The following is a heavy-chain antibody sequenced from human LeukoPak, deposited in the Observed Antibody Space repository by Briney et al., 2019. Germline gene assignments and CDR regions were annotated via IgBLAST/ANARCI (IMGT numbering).Heavy chain of an antibody. CDR1: GFTFSGYY. J-gene: IGHJ6*04. CDR3: ARDCSSTSCYSSHGMDV. CDR2: ISSSSSYT. D-gene: IGHD2-2*01. V-gene: IGHV3-11*06. Sequence: GGSLRLSCAASGFTFSGYYMSWIRQAPGKGLEWVSYISSSSSYTNYADSVKGRFTISRDNAKNSLYLQMNSLRAEDTAVYYCARDCSSTSCYSSHGMDVWGKGTTVTVSS.